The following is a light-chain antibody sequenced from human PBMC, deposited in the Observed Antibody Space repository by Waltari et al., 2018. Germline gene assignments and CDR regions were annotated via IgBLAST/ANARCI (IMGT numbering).Light chain of an antibody. J-gene: IGKJ1*01. CDR1: QSVSSNY. V-gene: IGKV3-20*01. CDR2: DAA. Sequence: FVLTQSPGTLSLSPGERVTLPCRASQSVSSNYLAWYQQKPGQAPRPLIYDAANRASGIADRFSGSGSGTDFTLTISRLEPEDVAVYYCQQYGRSPWTFGQGTKVEIK. CDR3: QQYGRSPWT.